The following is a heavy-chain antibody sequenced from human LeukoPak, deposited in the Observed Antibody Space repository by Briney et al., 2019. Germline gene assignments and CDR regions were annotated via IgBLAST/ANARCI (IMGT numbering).Heavy chain of an antibody. Sequence: PSETLSLTCTVSGYSISSGYYWGWIRQPPGKGLEWIGSIYHSGSTYYNPSPKSRVTISVDTSKNQFSLKLSSVTAADTAVYYCARGFLGDYFGSGSYYVFDYWGQGTLSPSPQ. V-gene: IGHV4-38-2*02. CDR3: ARGFLGDYFGSGSYYVFDY. CDR2: IYHSGST. D-gene: IGHD3-10*01. CDR1: GYSISSGYY. J-gene: IGHJ4*02.